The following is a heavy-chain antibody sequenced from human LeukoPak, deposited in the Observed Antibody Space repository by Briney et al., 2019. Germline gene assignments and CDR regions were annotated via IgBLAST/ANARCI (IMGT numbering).Heavy chain of an antibody. CDR3: ARDTWNYLLDY. Sequence: PGGSLRLSCAASGFSFSTYRMTWVRQAPGKGLEWVAHIKPDGSREDYVDSVKGRFTISRDNAKNSLYLQMNNLRVEDTAIYYCARDTWNYLLDYWGQGILVTVSS. CDR2: IKPDGSRE. D-gene: IGHD3-10*01. V-gene: IGHV3-7*01. CDR1: GFSFSTYR. J-gene: IGHJ4*02.